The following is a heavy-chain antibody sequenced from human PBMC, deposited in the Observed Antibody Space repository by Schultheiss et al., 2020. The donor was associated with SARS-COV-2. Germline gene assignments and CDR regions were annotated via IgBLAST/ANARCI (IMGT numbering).Heavy chain of an antibody. V-gene: IGHV4-59*12. CDR3: ARRRAGYSYGL. CDR1: GGSISSYY. D-gene: IGHD5-18*01. Sequence: SETLSLTCTVSGGSISSYYWSWIRQPPGKGLEWIGYIYYSGSTNYNPSLKSRVTISVDTSKNQFSLKLTSVTAADTAVYDCARRRAGYSYGLWGQGTLVTVSS. CDR2: IYYSGST. J-gene: IGHJ4*02.